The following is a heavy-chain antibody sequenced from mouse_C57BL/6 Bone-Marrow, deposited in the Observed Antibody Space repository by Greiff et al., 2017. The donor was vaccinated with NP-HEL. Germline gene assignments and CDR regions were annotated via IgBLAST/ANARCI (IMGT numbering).Heavy chain of an antibody. CDR3: ARAYYYGSKGFPFAY. Sequence: VQLQQSGAELVRPGASVKLSCKASGYTFTDYYINWVKQRPGQGLEWIARIYPGSGNTYYNEKFKGKATLTAEKSSSTAYMQLSSLTSEDSAVYFCARAYYYGSKGFPFAYWGQGTLVTVSA. V-gene: IGHV1-76*01. CDR2: IYPGSGNT. D-gene: IGHD1-1*01. CDR1: GYTFTDYY. J-gene: IGHJ3*01.